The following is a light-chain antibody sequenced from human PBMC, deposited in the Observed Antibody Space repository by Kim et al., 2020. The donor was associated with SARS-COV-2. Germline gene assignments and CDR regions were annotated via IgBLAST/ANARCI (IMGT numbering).Light chain of an antibody. CDR3: GTWDSSLSAYV. Sequence: GQKVTISCPGSSSKIGYHDVSWYQQRPGTAPKLVIYDSNKRTSGIPDRFSGSKSGTSATLGITGLQTGDEADYYCGTWDSSLSAYVFGTGTKVTVL. CDR1: SSKIGYHD. V-gene: IGLV1-51*01. J-gene: IGLJ1*01. CDR2: DSN.